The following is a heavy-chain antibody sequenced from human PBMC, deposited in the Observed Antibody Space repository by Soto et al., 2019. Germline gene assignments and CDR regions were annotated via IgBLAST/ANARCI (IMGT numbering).Heavy chain of an antibody. J-gene: IGHJ6*02. Sequence: GSGPTLVNPTQTLTLTCTFSGFSLSTSGVGVGWIRQPPGKALEWLALIYWNDDKRYSPSLKSRLTITKDTSKNQVVLTMTNMDPVDTATYYCAHRRRGGIAARLDYYYYGMDVWGQGTTVTVSS. CDR1: GFSLSTSGVG. CDR2: IYWNDDK. D-gene: IGHD6-6*01. V-gene: IGHV2-5*01. CDR3: AHRRRGGIAARLDYYYYGMDV.